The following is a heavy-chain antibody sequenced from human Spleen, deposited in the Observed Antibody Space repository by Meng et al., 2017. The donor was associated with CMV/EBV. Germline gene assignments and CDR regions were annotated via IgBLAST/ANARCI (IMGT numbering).Heavy chain of an antibody. V-gene: IGHV1-69-2*01. CDR1: RYSFVDYF. CDR2: IVPEAGKT. J-gene: IGHJ4*02. CDR3: ATSSDVTSHYLYY. D-gene: IGHD2-21*02. Sequence: NVSRYSFVDYFFHCIQQAPGNGLQWMVLIVPEAGKTLSAEKFRGRVSMAAVTSADTAYIELISLRSEDTAVFFCATSSDVTSHYLYYWGQGALVTVSS.